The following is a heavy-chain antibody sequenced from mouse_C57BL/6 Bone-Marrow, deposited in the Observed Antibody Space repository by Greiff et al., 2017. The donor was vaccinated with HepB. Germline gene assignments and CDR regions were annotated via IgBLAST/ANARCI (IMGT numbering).Heavy chain of an antibody. V-gene: IGHV6-3*01. CDR2: IRLKSDNYAT. J-gene: IGHJ2*01. CDR3: PRIYYGNFYFDY. D-gene: IGHD2-1*01. CDR1: GFTFSNYW. Sequence: EVKLVESGGGLVQPGGSMKLSCVASGFTFSNYWMNWVRQSPEKGLEWVAQIRLKSDNYATDYGESVKGRFTISRDDSKSSVYLQMNNLRAEDTGIYYCPRIYYGNFYFDYWGQGTTLTVSS.